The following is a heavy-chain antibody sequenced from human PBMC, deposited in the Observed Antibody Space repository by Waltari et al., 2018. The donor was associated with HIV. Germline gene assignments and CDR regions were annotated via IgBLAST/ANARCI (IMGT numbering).Heavy chain of an antibody. CDR3: AKDRQKIGYYDILTGYLDY. D-gene: IGHD3-9*01. CDR2: ISYDGSNK. J-gene: IGHJ4*02. Sequence: QVQLVESGGGVVQPRRSLRLSCAASGFTFSSYGRHLVRQAPGKGLEWVAVISYDGSNKYYADSVKGRFTISRDNSKNTLYLQMNSLRAEDTAVYYCAKDRQKIGYYDILTGYLDYWGQGTLVTVSS. V-gene: IGHV3-30*18. CDR1: GFTFSSYG.